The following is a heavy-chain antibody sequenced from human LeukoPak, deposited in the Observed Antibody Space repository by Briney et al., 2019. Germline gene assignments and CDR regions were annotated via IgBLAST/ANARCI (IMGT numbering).Heavy chain of an antibody. J-gene: IGHJ6*03. CDR1: GFTFSSYA. CDR2: ISYDGSNK. D-gene: IGHD5/OR15-5a*01. Sequence: PGGSLRLSCAASGFTFSSYAMHWVRQAPGKGLEWVAVISYDGSNKYYADSVKGRFTISRDNSKNTLYLQMNSLRAEDTAVYYCARGGFSTISGTVGDYYYYMDVWGKGTTVTVSS. V-gene: IGHV3-30-3*01. CDR3: ARGGFSTISGTVGDYYYYMDV.